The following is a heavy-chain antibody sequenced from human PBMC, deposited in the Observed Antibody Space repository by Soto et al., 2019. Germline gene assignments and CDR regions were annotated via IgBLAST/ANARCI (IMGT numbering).Heavy chain of an antibody. CDR3: AKDNGLGIIPVFYFFGY. CDR1: GFSFDDYA. D-gene: IGHD2-2*01. CDR2: ISWNSGSV. J-gene: IGHJ4*02. V-gene: IGHV3-9*01. Sequence: EVQLVESGGGLVQPGRSLRLSCAASGFSFDDYAMHWVRQSPGKGLEWVSGISWNSGSVAYADSVKGRFTISRDNVRNSLYLQMNSLRAEDTALYYCAKDNGLGIIPVFYFFGYWGQGTLVTVSS.